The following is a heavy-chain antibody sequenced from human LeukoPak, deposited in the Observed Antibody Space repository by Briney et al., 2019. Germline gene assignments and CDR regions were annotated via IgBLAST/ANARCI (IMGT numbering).Heavy chain of an antibody. CDR3: ARVLGEYSSSFLTSGAIDY. CDR1: GGSISCGGYY. V-gene: IGHV4-30-2*01. D-gene: IGHD6-6*01. CDR2: IYHSGST. Sequence: SQTLSLTCTVSGGSISCGGYYWRWLRQPPGKGLEWVGYIYHSGSTYYNPSLKSRVTISVDRSKNQFSLKLSSVTAADTAVYYCARVLGEYSSSFLTSGAIDYWGQGTLVTVSS. J-gene: IGHJ4*02.